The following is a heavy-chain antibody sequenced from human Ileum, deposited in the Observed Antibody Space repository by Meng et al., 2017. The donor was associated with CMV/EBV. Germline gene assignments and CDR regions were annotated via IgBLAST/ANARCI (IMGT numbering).Heavy chain of an antibody. J-gene: IGHJ4*02. D-gene: IGHD5-12*01. CDR1: GSFSPYT. CDR3: VTADHHAIKY. V-gene: IGHV4-34*01. CDR2: INQYGST. Sequence: QIQRAGAGLLKPSETLSLTCSLGGSFSPYTWSWIRQAPGKGLEWIGEINQYGSTNFNPSVKSRVTISRDTSKNQFSLRLNSVTAADAAVYYCVTADHHAIKYWGQGTLVTVSS.